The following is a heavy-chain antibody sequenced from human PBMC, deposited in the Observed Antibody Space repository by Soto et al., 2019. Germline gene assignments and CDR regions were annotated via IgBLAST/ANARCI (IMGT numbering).Heavy chain of an antibody. CDR1: GFTFTNYA. D-gene: IGHD3-22*01. CDR3: ARGPRAPLDSSGYPFDF. CDR2: ISSAGSNK. J-gene: IGHJ4*02. Sequence: ESGGGVVQPGRSLRLSCAASGFTFTNYAIHWVRQAPGKGLEWVAVISSAGSNKDYADSVKGRFTISRDNSKNTLYLQMNSLRPEDTAVYYCARGPRAPLDSSGYPFDFWGQGTLVTVSS. V-gene: IGHV3-30-3*01.